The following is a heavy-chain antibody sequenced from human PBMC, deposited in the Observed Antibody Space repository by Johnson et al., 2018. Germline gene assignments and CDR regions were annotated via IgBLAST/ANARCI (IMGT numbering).Heavy chain of an antibody. V-gene: IGHV3-30-3*01. J-gene: IGHJ3*01. CDR1: GFTCSSYA. Sequence: QVQLVQSGGGVVQPGRSLRLSCAASGFTCSSYAMHWVRQAPGKGLEWVAVISYDGSNKYYADSVKGRFTISRKNSKNTLYLQRNSLRAEDTAVYYWARSRPTVTIDALDFWGQGTMVTVSS. CDR2: ISYDGSNK. D-gene: IGHD4-17*01. CDR3: ARSRPTVTIDALDF.